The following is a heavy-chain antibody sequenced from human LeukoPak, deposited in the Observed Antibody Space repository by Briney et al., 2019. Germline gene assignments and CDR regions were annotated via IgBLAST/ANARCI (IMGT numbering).Heavy chain of an antibody. D-gene: IGHD3-22*01. CDR2: ISSSGSHP. V-gene: IGHV3-21*06. J-gene: IGHJ3*02. CDR1: GFTISPYS. Sequence: PGGSLSLSCATSGFTISPYSMSWVRQAPGKGLEWVACISSSGSHPYYADSMKGLFIISRDNAKNSMSLHINSLRVEDTAMYFCARGDVDYYDSSGSDAFYIWGQGTRVTVSS. CDR3: ARGDVDYYDSSGSDAFYI.